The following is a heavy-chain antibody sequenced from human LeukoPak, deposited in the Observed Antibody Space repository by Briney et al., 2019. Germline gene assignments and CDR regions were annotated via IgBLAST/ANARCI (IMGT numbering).Heavy chain of an antibody. D-gene: IGHD3-16*01. CDR2: INHSGT. CDR3: ARHLGGSSPR. J-gene: IGHJ4*02. CDR1: GGSLSGYY. Sequence: SSETLSLTCAVYGGSLSGYYWSWIRQPPGKGLEWIGEINHSGTNYNPSLKSRVTISVDTSKNQFSLKLSSVTAADTAVYYCARHLGGSSPRWGQGTLVTVSS. V-gene: IGHV4-34*01.